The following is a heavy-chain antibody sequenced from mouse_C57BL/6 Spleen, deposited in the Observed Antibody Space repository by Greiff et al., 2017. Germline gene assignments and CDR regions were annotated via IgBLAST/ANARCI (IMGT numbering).Heavy chain of an antibody. V-gene: IGHV2-5*01. CDR1: GFSLTSYG. Sequence: VQLQESGPGLVQPSQSLSITCTVSGFSLTSYGVHWVRQSPGKGLEWLGVIWRGGSTDYNAAFMSRLSITKDNSKSQVFFKMNSLQADDTAIYYCAKKRINYGSLYAMDYWGQGTSVTVAS. CDR2: IWRGGST. J-gene: IGHJ4*01. CDR3: AKKRINYGSLYAMDY. D-gene: IGHD1-1*01.